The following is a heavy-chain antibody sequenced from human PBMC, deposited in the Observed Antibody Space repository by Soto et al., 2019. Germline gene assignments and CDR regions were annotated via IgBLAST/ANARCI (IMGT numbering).Heavy chain of an antibody. D-gene: IGHD6-19*01. Sequence: EVQLVESGGGLVQPGGSLRLSCAASGFTFSSYWMSWVRQAPGKGLEWVANIKQDGSEKYYVDSVKGRFTISRDNAKNSLYLQMNSLRAEDTAVYYCAREYQYSSGWPGNDYWGQGTLVTVSS. CDR1: GFTFSSYW. CDR2: IKQDGSEK. J-gene: IGHJ4*02. V-gene: IGHV3-7*01. CDR3: AREYQYSSGWPGNDY.